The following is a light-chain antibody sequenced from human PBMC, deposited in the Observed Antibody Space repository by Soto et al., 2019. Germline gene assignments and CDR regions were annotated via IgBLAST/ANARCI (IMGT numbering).Light chain of an antibody. CDR3: QQRSNWPLT. CDR2: DAS. J-gene: IGKJ4*01. CDR1: QSVSSY. Sequence: EIVLTQSPATLSLSPGERATLSCRASQSVSSYLAWYQQKPGQAPRLLIYDASNRATGIPARFSGGGSVTDFTLTISSLEPEDFAVYYWQQRSNWPLTFGGGTKVEI. V-gene: IGKV3-11*01.